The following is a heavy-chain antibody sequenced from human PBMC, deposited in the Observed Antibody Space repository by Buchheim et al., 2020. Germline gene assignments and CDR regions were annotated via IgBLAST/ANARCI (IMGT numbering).Heavy chain of an antibody. CDR2: ISGRGGST. CDR3: AKVTDIVVVVAAIGGMDV. J-gene: IGHJ6*02. Sequence: EVQLLGSGGGLVQPGGSLRLSCAASGFTFSSYAMSWVRQATGKGLEWVSAISGRGGSTYYADSVKGRFTISRDNSKNTMSLQMNSLRAEDTAVYYCAKVTDIVVVVAAIGGMDVCGQGTT. D-gene: IGHD2-15*01. V-gene: IGHV3-23*01. CDR1: GFTFSSYA.